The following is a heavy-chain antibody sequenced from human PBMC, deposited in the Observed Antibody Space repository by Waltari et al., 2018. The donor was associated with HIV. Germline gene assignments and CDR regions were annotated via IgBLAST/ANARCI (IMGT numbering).Heavy chain of an antibody. V-gene: IGHV3-23*04. Sequence: VQLVESGEGLVQPGESLKLSCAASGFIFRMYAMSWVRQAPGKGLEWVTTIVGTGGTTYYTDSVKGRFTISGDSSKDTLYLQMDSLRVEDTAVYYCAKVATSGPMKPFDSWGQGTLVTVSS. CDR1: GFIFRMYA. J-gene: IGHJ4*02. CDR2: IVGTGGTT. CDR3: AKVATSGPMKPFDS.